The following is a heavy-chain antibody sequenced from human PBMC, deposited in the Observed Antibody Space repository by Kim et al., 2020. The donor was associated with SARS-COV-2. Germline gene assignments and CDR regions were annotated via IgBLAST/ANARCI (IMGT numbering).Heavy chain of an antibody. J-gene: IGHJ4*02. V-gene: IGHV3-23*01. CDR3: AKSENPLFTIFLGY. CDR1: GFTFSSYA. D-gene: IGHD3-9*01. Sequence: GGSLRLSCAASGFTFSSYAMSWVRQAPGKGLEWVSAISGSGGSTYYADSVKGRFTISRDNSKNTLYLQMNSLRAEDTAVYYCAKSENPLFTIFLGYWGPGTLFTASS. CDR2: ISGSGGST.